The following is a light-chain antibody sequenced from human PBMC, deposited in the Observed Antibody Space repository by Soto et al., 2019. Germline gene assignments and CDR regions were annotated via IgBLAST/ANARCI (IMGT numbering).Light chain of an antibody. CDR1: QSISSS. Sequence: DIQLTQSPSSLSASVGDRVTITCRASQSISSSLNLYHQRPGKAPSLLIYEASRLQGGVPSRFSGRGSGTEFTLTISGLQAEDCGTDYCHQSYSTYTCKFGQGTKVEIK. J-gene: IGKJ1*01. CDR2: EAS. CDR3: HQSYSTYTCK. V-gene: IGKV1-39*01.